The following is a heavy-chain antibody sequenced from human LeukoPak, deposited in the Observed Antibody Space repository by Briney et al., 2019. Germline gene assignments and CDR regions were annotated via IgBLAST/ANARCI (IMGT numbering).Heavy chain of an antibody. D-gene: IGHD3-10*01. J-gene: IGHJ4*02. CDR3: ARVATMVRGGSDS. CDR2: IYSGGST. Sequence: PGGSLRLSCAASGFTFSSYAMSWVRQAPGKGLEWVSVIYSGGSTYYADSVKGRFTISRDSSKNTLYLQMNSLRAEDTAVYYCARVATMVRGGSDSWGQGTLVTVSS. CDR1: GFTFSSYA. V-gene: IGHV3-66*01.